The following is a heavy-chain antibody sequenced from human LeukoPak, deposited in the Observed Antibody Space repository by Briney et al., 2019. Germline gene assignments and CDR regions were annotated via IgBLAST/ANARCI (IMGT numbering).Heavy chain of an antibody. CDR2: IYYSWST. Sequence: PSETLSLTCTVSGGSISSYYWSWIRQPPGKGLEWIGYIYYSWSTNYNPSLKSRVTISVDTSNNQFALNPSSVPAGGTAGDYCARQHGILTGNWFDPWGQGTLVTVSS. CDR1: GGSISSYY. D-gene: IGHD3-9*01. V-gene: IGHV4-59*08. CDR3: ARQHGILTGNWFDP. J-gene: IGHJ5*02.